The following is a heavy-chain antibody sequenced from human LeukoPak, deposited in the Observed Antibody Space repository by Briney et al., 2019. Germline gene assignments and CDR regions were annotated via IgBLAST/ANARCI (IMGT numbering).Heavy chain of an antibody. J-gene: IGHJ6*02. CDR1: GVTFSSYA. V-gene: IGHV3-64*04. CDR2: ISSNGGST. CDR3: AKAGSGSYYTPRSGTDV. Sequence: GGALRLSCSASGVTFSSYAMHWGREAPGKGLEYGSAISSNGGSTNYADSVKDRFTISRDNSKNTLYLQMNSTTAEDTAVYYCAKAGSGSYYTPRSGTDVWGQGTTVIVSS. D-gene: IGHD3-10*01.